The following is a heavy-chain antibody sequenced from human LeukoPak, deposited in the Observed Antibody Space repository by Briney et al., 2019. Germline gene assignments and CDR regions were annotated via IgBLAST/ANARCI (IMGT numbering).Heavy chain of an antibody. J-gene: IGHJ4*02. CDR1: GFTFSSYS. D-gene: IGHD2-2*01. CDR2: ISSSSSYI. Sequence: GGSLRLSCAASGFTFSSYSMNWVRQAPGKGLEWVSSISSSSSYIYYADSVRGRFTISRDNAKNSLYLQMNSLRAEDTVVYYCARVEVPAANDYWGQGTLVTVSS. V-gene: IGHV3-21*01. CDR3: ARVEVPAANDY.